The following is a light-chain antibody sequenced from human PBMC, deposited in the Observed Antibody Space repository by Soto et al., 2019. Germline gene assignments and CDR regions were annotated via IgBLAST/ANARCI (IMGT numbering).Light chain of an antibody. CDR2: DDS. CDR3: QVWENSRLYV. J-gene: IGLJ1*01. CDR1: NIGGKS. Sequence: SSELTQPPSVSVAPGQTARLTCGGHNIGGKSVHWYQQKPGQAPVLVVYDDSDRPSGIPERFSGSNSGNTATLTISRVEAGDEADYYCQVWENSRLYVFGTGTKVTVL. V-gene: IGLV3-21*02.